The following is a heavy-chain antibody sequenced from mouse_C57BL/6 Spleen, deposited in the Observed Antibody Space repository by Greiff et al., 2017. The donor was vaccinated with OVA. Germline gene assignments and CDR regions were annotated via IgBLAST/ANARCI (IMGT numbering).Heavy chain of an antibody. CDR3: AKYDYDGPHWYFDV. CDR1: GFSLTSYG. V-gene: IGHV2-5*01. Sequence: VMLVESGPGLVQPSQSLSITCTVSGFSLTSYGVHWVRQSPGKGLEWLGVIWRGGSTDYNAAFMSRLSITKDNSKSQVFFKMNSLQADDTAIYYCAKYDYDGPHWYFDVWGTGTTVTVSS. D-gene: IGHD2-4*01. CDR2: IWRGGST. J-gene: IGHJ1*03.